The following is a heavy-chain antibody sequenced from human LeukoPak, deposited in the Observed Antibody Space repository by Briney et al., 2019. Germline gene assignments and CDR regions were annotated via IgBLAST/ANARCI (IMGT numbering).Heavy chain of an antibody. J-gene: IGHJ4*02. V-gene: IGHV3-7*01. Sequence: GGSLRLSCAASGFTFSSYSMNWVRQAPGKGLEWVANTKEDGGEKYYVDSVKGRFTISRDNAENSLYLQMNSLRAEDTAVYYCARRSVAGSLDYWGQGTLVTVSS. CDR3: ARRSVAGSLDY. CDR2: TKEDGGEK. D-gene: IGHD6-19*01. CDR1: GFTFSSYS.